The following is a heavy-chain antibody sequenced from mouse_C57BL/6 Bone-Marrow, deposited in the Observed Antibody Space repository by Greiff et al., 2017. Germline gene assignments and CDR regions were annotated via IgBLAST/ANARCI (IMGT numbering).Heavy chain of an antibody. Sequence: QVQLQQSGAELVKPGASVTMSCKASGYTFTSYWITWVKQRPGQGLEWIGDISPGSGSTNYNEKFKSKATLTVDTSSSTAYMQLSSLTSEDSAVYYCARPYYSNYWYFDVWGTGTTVTVSS. J-gene: IGHJ1*03. CDR2: ISPGSGST. V-gene: IGHV1-55*01. CDR3: ARPYYSNYWYFDV. CDR1: GYTFTSYW. D-gene: IGHD2-5*01.